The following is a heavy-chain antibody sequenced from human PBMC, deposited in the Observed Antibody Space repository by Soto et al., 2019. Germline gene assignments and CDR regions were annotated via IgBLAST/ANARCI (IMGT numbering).Heavy chain of an antibody. CDR3: AKARRGIAARHYYGMDV. CDR2: ISGSGGST. D-gene: IGHD6-6*01. Sequence: PGGSLRLSCAASGFTFSSYAMSWVRQAPGKGLEWVSAISGSGGSTYYADSVKGRFTISRDNSKNTLYLQMNSLRAEDTAVYYCAKARRGIAARHYYGMDVWGQGTTVTVSS. V-gene: IGHV3-23*01. J-gene: IGHJ6*02. CDR1: GFTFSSYA.